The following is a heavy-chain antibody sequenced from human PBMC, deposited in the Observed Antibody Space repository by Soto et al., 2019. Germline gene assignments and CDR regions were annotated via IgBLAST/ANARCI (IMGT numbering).Heavy chain of an antibody. V-gene: IGHV1-3*04. J-gene: IGHJ4*02. D-gene: IGHD3-10*01. CDR1: GYTFTTYS. Sequence: QVQLVQSGAEVQKPGASVKLSCKASGYTFTTYSMHWVRQAPGQSLEWLGWINTGNGDTRYPQKFQGRVTVTRDTSASTVYMELSSLNSEDTTVYYCARDRFGNDYWGQGTQVTVSS. CDR2: INTGNGDT. CDR3: ARDRFGNDY.